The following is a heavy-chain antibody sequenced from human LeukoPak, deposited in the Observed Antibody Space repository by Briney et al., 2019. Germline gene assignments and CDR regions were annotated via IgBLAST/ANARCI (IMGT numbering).Heavy chain of an antibody. V-gene: IGHV1-2*02. CDR3: ARGYCSGGTCYLVENWLDP. J-gene: IGHJ5*02. CDR2: INPNSGGT. CDR1: GYTFTGYY. Sequence: ASVKVSCKASGYTFTGYYMHWVRQAPGQGLEWMGWINPNSGGTDYAQNFQGRVTMTRDTSISTAYMELSRLRSDDTAVYYCARGYCSGGTCYLVENWLDPWGQGTLVTASS. D-gene: IGHD2-15*01.